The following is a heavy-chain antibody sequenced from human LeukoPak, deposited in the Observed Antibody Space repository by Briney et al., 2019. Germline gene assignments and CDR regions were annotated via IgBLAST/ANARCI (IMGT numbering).Heavy chain of an antibody. D-gene: IGHD3-10*01. J-gene: IGHJ4*02. CDR1: GFIFNDYY. CDR2: ISSSGSAI. V-gene: IGHV3-11*01. Sequence: GGSLRLSCAASGFIFNDYYMSWIRQAPGKGLEWVSYISSSGSAIYYADSVKGRFTISRDNAKNSLYLQMNSLRVEDTAVYYCARGTYYYGSGSYSEFYYWGQGTLVTVSS. CDR3: ARGTYYYGSGSYSEFYY.